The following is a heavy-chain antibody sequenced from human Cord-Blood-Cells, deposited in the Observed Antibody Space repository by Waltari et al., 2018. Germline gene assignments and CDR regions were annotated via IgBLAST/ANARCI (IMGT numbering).Heavy chain of an antibody. Sequence: QLQLQESGPGLVKPSETLSLTCTVSGGSISSSSYYWGWIRQPPGKGLEWIGSIYYSGSTYYNPSLKSRVTISVDTSKNQFSLKLSSVTAADTAVYYCARHALGGDRWVYWYFDLRGRGTLVTVSS. V-gene: IGHV4-39*07. CDR3: ARHALGGDRWVYWYFDL. CDR2: IYYSGST. D-gene: IGHD2-21*01. CDR1: GGSISSSSYY. J-gene: IGHJ2*01.